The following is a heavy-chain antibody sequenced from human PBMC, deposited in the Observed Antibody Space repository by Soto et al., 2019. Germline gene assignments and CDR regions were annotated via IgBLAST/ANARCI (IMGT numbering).Heavy chain of an antibody. CDR3: ARGGQVRGGLDV. CDR2: IYSNGST. J-gene: IGHJ6*02. D-gene: IGHD2-15*01. CDR1: GFTVISNY. Sequence: LRLSCAASGFTVISNYMSWVRQAPGKGLEWVSFIYSNGSTYYADSVKGRFSISRDNSNNMVYLQMDSLRAEDTAVYYCARGGQVRGGLDVWGQGTTVTVSS. V-gene: IGHV3-53*01.